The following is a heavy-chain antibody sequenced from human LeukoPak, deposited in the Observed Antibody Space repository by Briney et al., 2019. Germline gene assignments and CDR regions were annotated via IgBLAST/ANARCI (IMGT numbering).Heavy chain of an antibody. CDR1: GFTFSSYA. Sequence: PGGSLRLSCAASGFTFSSYAMSWVRQAPGKGLECVSAISGSGGSTYYADSVEGRFTISRDNSKNTLYLQMNSLRAEDTAVYYCAKLNMIVVAFDYWGQGTLVTVSS. V-gene: IGHV3-23*01. J-gene: IGHJ4*02. CDR3: AKLNMIVVAFDY. CDR2: ISGSGGST. D-gene: IGHD3-22*01.